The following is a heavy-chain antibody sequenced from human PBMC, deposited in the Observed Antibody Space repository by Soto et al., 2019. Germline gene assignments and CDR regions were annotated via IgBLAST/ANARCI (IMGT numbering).Heavy chain of an antibody. J-gene: IGHJ4*01. V-gene: IGHV1-18*01. CDR1: GYTLPNFG. D-gene: IGHD1-26*01. Sequence: QVQLVQSGAEVKKPGASVKVSCKASGYTLPNFGLSWVRQAAGQGLEWMGCVSAYNANTNYAQKFQDRVTMTTDTSTSTAFMELWGLRSDDTAVYYCARENSGSYHRHFDYWGQGTLVTVSS. CDR3: ARENSGSYHRHFDY. CDR2: VSAYNANT.